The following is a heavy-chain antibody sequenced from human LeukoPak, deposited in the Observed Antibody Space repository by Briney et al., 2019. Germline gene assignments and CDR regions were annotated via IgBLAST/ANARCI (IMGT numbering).Heavy chain of an antibody. D-gene: IGHD5-18*01. Sequence: GGSLRLSCAASGFTFSDFYMNWIRQAPGKGLEWVSYVSGTGSPIDYADSVKGRFTISRDNAKNSLYLQMNSLRAEDTAVYYCARDVDTAMVTWGQGTLVTVSS. J-gene: IGHJ5*02. CDR3: ARDVDTAMVT. V-gene: IGHV3-11*04. CDR2: VSGTGSPI. CDR1: GFTFSDFY.